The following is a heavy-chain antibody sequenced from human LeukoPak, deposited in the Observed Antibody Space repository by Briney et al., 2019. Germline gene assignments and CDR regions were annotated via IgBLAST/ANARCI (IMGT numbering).Heavy chain of an antibody. CDR1: GYTFASYG. CDR2: ISTYNGNT. Sequence: ASVKVSCKASGYTFASYGVTWVRQAPGQGLEWMGWISTYNGNTNYVQKLQGRVTMTTDTSTSTAYMELRSLRSDDTAVYYCARDPASWSGSYYDYWGQGTLVTVSS. CDR3: ARDPASWSGSYYDY. J-gene: IGHJ4*02. V-gene: IGHV1-18*01. D-gene: IGHD1-26*01.